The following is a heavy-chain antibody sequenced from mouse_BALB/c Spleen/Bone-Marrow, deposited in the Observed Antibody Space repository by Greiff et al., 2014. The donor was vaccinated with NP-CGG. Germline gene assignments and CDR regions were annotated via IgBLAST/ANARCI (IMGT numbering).Heavy chain of an antibody. CDR3: ARNWDWVFDY. J-gene: IGHJ3*01. V-gene: IGHV1-5*01. Sequence: VQLKESGTVLARPGASLRMSCKASGYTFTNYWINWIKQRPGQGLEWIGAIYPGNNDAKYTQKFKAKAKLTAGTSTSTADMELSSLTNEDSAVYYCARNWDWVFDYWGQGTLVTVSA. CDR1: GYTFTNYW. CDR2: IYPGNNDA. D-gene: IGHD4-1*01.